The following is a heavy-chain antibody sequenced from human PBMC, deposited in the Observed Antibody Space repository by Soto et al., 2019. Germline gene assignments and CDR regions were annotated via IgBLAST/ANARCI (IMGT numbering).Heavy chain of an antibody. V-gene: IGHV3-53*01. CDR2: IYSGGST. J-gene: IGHJ2*01. CDR1: GFTVSSNY. D-gene: IGHD2-21*02. Sequence: GGSLRLSCAASGFTVSSNYMSWVHQAPGRGLEWVSVIYSGGSTYYADSVKGRFTISRDNSKNTLYLQMNSLRAEDTAVYYCARKIAYCGGDCYSDWYFDLWGRGTLVTVSS. CDR3: ARKIAYCGGDCYSDWYFDL.